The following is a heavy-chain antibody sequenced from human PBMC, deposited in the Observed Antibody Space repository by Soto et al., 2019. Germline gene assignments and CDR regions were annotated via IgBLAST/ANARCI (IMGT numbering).Heavy chain of an antibody. CDR1: GGTFSSYA. CDR3: ARAGLYSNRLDPLDY. CDR2: IIPIFGTA. V-gene: IGHV1-69*13. Sequence: GASVKVSCKASGGTFSSYAISWVRQAPGQGLEWMGGIIPIFGTANYAQKFQGRVTITADESTSTAYMELSSLRSEDTAVYYCARAGLYSNRLDPLDYWGQGTLVTVSS. J-gene: IGHJ4*02. D-gene: IGHD4-4*01.